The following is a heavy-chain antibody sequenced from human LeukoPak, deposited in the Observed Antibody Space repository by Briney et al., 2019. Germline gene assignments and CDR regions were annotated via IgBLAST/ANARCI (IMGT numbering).Heavy chain of an antibody. CDR1: GGSISSSSYY. V-gene: IGHV4-39*01. CDR2: IYYSGST. CDR3: ARHGDILTCYPPHY. Sequence: SETLSLTCTVSGGSISSSSYYWGWIRQPPGKGLEWIGSIYYSGSTYYNPSLRSRVTISVDTPNNQFSLQLTSVTASDTAVYYCARHGDILTCYPPHYWGQGTLVTVSS. J-gene: IGHJ4*02. D-gene: IGHD3-9*01.